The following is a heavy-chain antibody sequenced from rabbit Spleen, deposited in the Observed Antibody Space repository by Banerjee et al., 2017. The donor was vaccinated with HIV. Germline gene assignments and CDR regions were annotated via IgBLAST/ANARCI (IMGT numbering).Heavy chain of an antibody. CDR1: GFSFSSSYY. J-gene: IGHJ6*01. Sequence: QSLEESGGDLVKPGASLTLTCTASGFSFSSSYYICWVRQAPGKGLEWIGYIYAGSGGSTYYASWAKGRFTISKTSSTTVTLQMTSLTVADTATYFCARDAGTSFSTYGMDLWGPGTL. D-gene: IGHD8-1*01. CDR3: ARDAGTSFSTYGMDL. CDR2: IYAGSGGST. V-gene: IGHV1S40*01.